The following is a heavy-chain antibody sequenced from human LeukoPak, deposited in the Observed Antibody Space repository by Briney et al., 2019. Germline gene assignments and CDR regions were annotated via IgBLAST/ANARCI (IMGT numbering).Heavy chain of an antibody. D-gene: IGHD2-15*01. CDR3: VREARAAADY. V-gene: IGHV1-2*02. J-gene: IGHJ4*02. CDR1: GYTFTAYY. CDR2: INSGSGDT. Sequence: ASVKVSCKASGYTFTAYYMHWVRQAPGQGLEWVGWINSGSGDTNYAQRFQGRVTVTGDTSISTTYMEVYNLKSDDTAVYYCVREARAAADYWGQGTLVTVSS.